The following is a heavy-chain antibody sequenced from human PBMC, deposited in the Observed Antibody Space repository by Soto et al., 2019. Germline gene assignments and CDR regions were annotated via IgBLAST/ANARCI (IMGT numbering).Heavy chain of an antibody. J-gene: IGHJ4*02. Sequence: SETLSLTCTVSGGSISSSNYYWGWIRQPPGMGLERIGGIYYTGNTYYNPSLKSRVTISVDTSRNQFSLNLSSLTAADTAVYFCARLSKVGVISYFEYWGQGALV. D-gene: IGHD3-10*01. CDR3: ARLSKVGVISYFEY. CDR1: GGSISSSNYY. CDR2: IYYTGNT. V-gene: IGHV4-39*01.